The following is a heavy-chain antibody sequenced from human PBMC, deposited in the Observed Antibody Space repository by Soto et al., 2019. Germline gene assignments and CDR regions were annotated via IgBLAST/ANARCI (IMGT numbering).Heavy chain of an antibody. CDR3: AKDTGADY. D-gene: IGHD3-10*01. J-gene: IGHJ4*02. CDR2: INPSGTRT. Sequence: ASVKVSCKASGFIFSKYYMHWVRQAPGQGLEWVGIINPSGTRTSCAPKLQGRFTISRDNSKNTLYLQMNSLRSEDTAVYYCAKDTGADYWGQGTVVTVSS. CDR1: GFIFSKYY. V-gene: IGHV1-46*01.